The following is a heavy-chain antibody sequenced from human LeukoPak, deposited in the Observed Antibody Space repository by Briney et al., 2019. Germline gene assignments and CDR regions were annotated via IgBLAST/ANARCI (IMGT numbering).Heavy chain of an antibody. J-gene: IGHJ6*03. CDR2: ISGSGGST. D-gene: IGHD6-13*01. Sequence: GGSLRLSCAASGFTLSSYAMSWVRQAPGKGLEWVSAISGSGGSTYYADSVKGRFTISRDNSKNTLYLQMNSLRAEDTAVYYCASGAGFYYYYYYMDVWGKGTTVTVSS. CDR3: ASGAGFYYYYYYMDV. V-gene: IGHV3-23*01. CDR1: GFTLSSYA.